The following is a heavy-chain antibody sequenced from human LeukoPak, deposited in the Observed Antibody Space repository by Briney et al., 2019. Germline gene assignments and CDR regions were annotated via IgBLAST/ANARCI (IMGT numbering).Heavy chain of an antibody. CDR2: INAGNGNT. D-gene: IGHD2-2*01. CDR1: GYTFTSYA. J-gene: IGHJ4*02. Sequence: ASVKVSCKASGYTFTSYAMHWVRQAPGQRLEWMGWINAGNGNTKYSQKFQGRVTITRDTSASTAYMELSSLRSEDTAVYYCARGYCSSTSCYELDYWGQGTLVTASS. CDR3: ARGYCSSTSCYELDY. V-gene: IGHV1-3*01.